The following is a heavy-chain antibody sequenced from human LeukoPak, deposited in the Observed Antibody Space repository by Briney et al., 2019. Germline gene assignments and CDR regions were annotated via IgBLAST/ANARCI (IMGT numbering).Heavy chain of an antibody. V-gene: IGHV3-48*01. D-gene: IGHD1-26*01. CDR2: INTAGSAV. Sequence: GGSLRLSCAASGFTFSTYNMLWVRQTLGKGLEWLFYINTAGSAVHYADSVKGRFTFSRDNAKNSLYLQMNSLRVEDTAIYYCARVGSRGDWFDYWGQGTRVTVSS. CDR1: GFTFSTYN. CDR3: ARVGSRGDWFDY. J-gene: IGHJ5*01.